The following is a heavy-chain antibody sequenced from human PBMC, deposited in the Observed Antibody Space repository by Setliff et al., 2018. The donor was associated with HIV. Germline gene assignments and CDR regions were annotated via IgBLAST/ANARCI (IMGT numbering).Heavy chain of an antibody. CDR1: GYTFTSYY. V-gene: IGHV1-46*01. CDR3: ARLFYDYWSGFYSGDY. D-gene: IGHD3-3*01. J-gene: IGHJ4*02. CDR2: INPSSGST. Sequence: GASVKVSCKASGYTFTSYYMHWVRQAPGQGLEWMGIINPSSGSTTYAQKFQGRVTMTRDTSINTAFMELNSLRSDDTAVYYCARLFYDYWSGFYSGDYWGQGTLVTVSS.